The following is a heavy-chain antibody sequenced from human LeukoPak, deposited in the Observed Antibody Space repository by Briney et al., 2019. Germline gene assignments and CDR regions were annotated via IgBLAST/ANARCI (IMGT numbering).Heavy chain of an antibody. CDR1: GYTFTSYG. CDR2: INPNSGGT. V-gene: IGHV1-2*02. J-gene: IGHJ5*02. CDR3: ARGDDSSSYNWFDP. D-gene: IGHD6-13*01. Sequence: ASVKVSCKASGYTFTSYGISWVRQAPGQGLEWMGWINPNSGGTNYAQKFQGRVTMTRDTSISTAYMELSRLRSDDTAVYYCARGDDSSSYNWFDPWGQGTLVTVSS.